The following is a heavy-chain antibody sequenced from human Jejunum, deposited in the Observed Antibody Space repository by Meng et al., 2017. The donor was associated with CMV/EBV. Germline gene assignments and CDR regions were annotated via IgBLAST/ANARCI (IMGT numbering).Heavy chain of an antibody. CDR2: ISGGGLPK. CDR1: GFTFSNFH. D-gene: IGHD3-10*01. J-gene: IGHJ4*02. V-gene: IGHV3-11*04. CDR3: AKGKSYFFEY. Sequence: CAASGFTFSNFHMNWVRQAPGKGLEWVAYISGGGLPKYYADSMKGRITISRDNAKNSLYLQIDNVGVDDTAVYYCAKGKSYFFEYWGPGARVTVSS.